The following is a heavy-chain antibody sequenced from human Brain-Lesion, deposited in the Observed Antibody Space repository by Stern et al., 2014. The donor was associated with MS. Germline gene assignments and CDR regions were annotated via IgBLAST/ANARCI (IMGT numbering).Heavy chain of an antibody. CDR3: ARHQLGYGYAYLRY. CDR1: GDSLSSSTFY. V-gene: IGHV4-39*01. D-gene: IGHD5-18*01. CDR2: VYYSGNT. J-gene: IGHJ4*02. Sequence: VHLVESGPGLVKPSDTLSLTCSVSGDSLSSSTFYWGWIRQPPGKGPEWIGSVYYSGNTYYHPSLKSRVTISVDTSKNQFPLRLPSVTAADTAVYYCARHQLGYGYAYLRYWGQGTLVTVSS.